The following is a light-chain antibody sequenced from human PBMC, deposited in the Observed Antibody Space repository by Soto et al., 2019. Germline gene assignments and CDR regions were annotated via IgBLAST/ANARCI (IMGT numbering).Light chain of an antibody. CDR2: GAS. J-gene: IGKJ2*01. V-gene: IGKV3-20*01. CDR3: QKYGTSLYT. Sequence: EIVLTQSPGTLSLSPGERATLSCRASQTISSSDLAWYQQIPVQAPRLLIYGASSRATGIPDRFSGSGSGTDFSLTISRLAHEEFAVYYCQKYGTSLYTFGQGTKLEI. CDR1: QTISSSD.